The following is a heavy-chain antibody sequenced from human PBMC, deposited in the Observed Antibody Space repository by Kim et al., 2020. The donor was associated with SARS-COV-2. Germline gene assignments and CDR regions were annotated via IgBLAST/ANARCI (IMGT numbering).Heavy chain of an antibody. V-gene: IGHV3-33*01. CDR1: GFIFSTYG. J-gene: IGHJ3*02. CDR2: IWYDEKSE. D-gene: IGHD2-2*01. CDR3: ARALYYSTADAFDI. Sequence: GGSRRLSCAASGFIFSTYGMHWVRQAPGKGLEWVAVIWYDEKSEYYADSVKGRFTISRDNSKGTVSLQMNSLRAEDTAVYYCARALYYSTADAFDIWGQGTMVTVSS.